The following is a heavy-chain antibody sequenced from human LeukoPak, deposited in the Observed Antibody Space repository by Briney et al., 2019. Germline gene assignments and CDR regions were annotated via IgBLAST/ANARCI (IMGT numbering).Heavy chain of an antibody. CDR1: GFTFSSYW. J-gene: IGHJ4*02. V-gene: IGHV3-7*01. CDR3: ARDRGYSSFDY. Sequence: GGSLRLSCAASGFTFSSYWMSWVRQAPGKGLEWVASINPDGSEKYSVDSVKGRFTISRDDAKNSLYLQMNSLRAEDTAVYYCARDRGYSSFDYWGQGTLVTVSS. CDR2: INPDGSEK. D-gene: IGHD6-19*01.